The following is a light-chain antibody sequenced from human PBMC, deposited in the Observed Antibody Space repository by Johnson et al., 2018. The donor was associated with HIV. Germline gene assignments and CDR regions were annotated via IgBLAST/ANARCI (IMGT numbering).Light chain of an antibody. CDR1: TSNIGNNY. V-gene: IGLV1-51*01. J-gene: IGLJ1*01. Sequence: VLTQPPSVSAAPGQKVTISCSGSTSNIGNNYVSWYQQLPGTAPKLLIYDNNKRPSGIPDRFSGSKSGTSATLGITGLQTGDEADYYCGTWASSLRSGFFGPGTKVTVL. CDR3: GTWASSLRSGF. CDR2: DNN.